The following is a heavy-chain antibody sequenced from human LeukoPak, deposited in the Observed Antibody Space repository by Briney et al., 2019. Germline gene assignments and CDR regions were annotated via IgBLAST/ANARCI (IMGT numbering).Heavy chain of an antibody. V-gene: IGHV3-53*01. D-gene: IGHD6-13*01. CDR3: ARGGSWYYFDY. J-gene: IGHJ4*02. CDR1: GFTVSSNY. CDR2: IYSGGST. Sequence: PGGSLRLSCAASGFTVSSNYMNWVRQAPGKGLEWVSVIYSGGSTYYADSVKGRSTISRDNSKNTLYLQMNSLRAEDTAVYYCARGGSWYYFDYWGQGTLVTVSS.